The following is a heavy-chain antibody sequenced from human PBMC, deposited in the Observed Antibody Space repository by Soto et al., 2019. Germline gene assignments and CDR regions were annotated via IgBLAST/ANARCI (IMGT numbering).Heavy chain of an antibody. D-gene: IGHD3-3*01. Sequence: PSETLSLTCTVSGGSISSGGYYWSWIRQHPGKGLEWIGYIYYSGSTYYNPSLKSRVTISVDTSKNQFSLKLSSVTAADTAVYYCAIWYSLRFFERLLWLDPSGQGTLDNVSS. V-gene: IGHV4-31*03. J-gene: IGHJ5*02. CDR2: IYYSGST. CDR1: GGSISSGGYY. CDR3: AIWYSLRFFERLLWLDP.